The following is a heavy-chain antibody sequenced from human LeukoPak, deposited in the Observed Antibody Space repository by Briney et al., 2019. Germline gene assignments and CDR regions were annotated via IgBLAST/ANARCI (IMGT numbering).Heavy chain of an antibody. CDR1: GYTFTGYY. J-gene: IGHJ4*02. CDR3: ARDGYVGYCSSTSCTSYFDY. V-gene: IGHV1-2*02. D-gene: IGHD2-2*01. CDR2: INPNSGGT. Sequence: ASVKVSCKASGYTFTGYYMHWVRQAPGQGLEWMGWINPNSGGTNYAQKFQGRVTMTRDTSISTAYMEPSRLRSDDTAVYYCARDGYVGYCSSTSCTSYFDYWGQGTLVTVSS.